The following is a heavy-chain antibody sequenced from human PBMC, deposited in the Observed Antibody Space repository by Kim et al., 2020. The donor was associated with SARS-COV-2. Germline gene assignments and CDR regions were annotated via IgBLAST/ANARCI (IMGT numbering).Heavy chain of an antibody. Sequence: NYSPTFQGRDPVTRDTSAGTAYMELSGLRSEDTAVYYCARDNDILAWGMDVWGQGTTVTVSS. J-gene: IGHJ6*02. CDR3: ARDNDILAWGMDV. D-gene: IGHD3-9*01. V-gene: IGHV1-3*01.